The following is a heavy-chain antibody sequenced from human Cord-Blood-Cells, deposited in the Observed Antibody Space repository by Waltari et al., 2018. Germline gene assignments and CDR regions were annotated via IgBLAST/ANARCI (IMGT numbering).Heavy chain of an antibody. Sequence: QVQLQESGPGLVTPSETLSLTCTVSGGSISSYYWRWLRQPAGKGLEWIGRIYTSGSTNYNPSLKSRVTMSVDTSKNQFSLKLSSVTAADTAVYYCARDKGGYSYGYNWFDPWGQGTLVTVSS. CDR2: IYTSGST. CDR1: GGSISSYY. J-gene: IGHJ5*02. V-gene: IGHV4-4*07. CDR3: ARDKGGYSYGYNWFDP. D-gene: IGHD5-18*01.